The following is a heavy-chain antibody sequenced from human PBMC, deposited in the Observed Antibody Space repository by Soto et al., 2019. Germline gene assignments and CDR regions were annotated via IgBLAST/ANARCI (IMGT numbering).Heavy chain of an antibody. V-gene: IGHV3-30-3*01. CDR1: GFTFSSYA. Sequence: QVQLVESGGGVVQPGRSLRLSCAASGFTFSSYAMHWVRQAPGKGLEWVAVISYDGSNKYYADSVKGRFTISRDNSKNTLYLQMNSLRAEDTAVYYCARAIAAAGYYFDYWGQGALVTVSS. CDR3: ARAIAAAGYYFDY. J-gene: IGHJ4*02. CDR2: ISYDGSNK. D-gene: IGHD6-13*01.